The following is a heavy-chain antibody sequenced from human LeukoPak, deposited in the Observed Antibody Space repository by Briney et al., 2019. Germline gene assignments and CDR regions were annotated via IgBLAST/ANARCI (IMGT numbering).Heavy chain of an antibody. CDR1: GFTFNTFS. J-gene: IGHJ4*02. D-gene: IGHD3-22*01. CDR2: MSYDGSNK. Sequence: PGGSLRLSCAASGFTFNTFSMHWVRQAPGKGLEWVAVMSYDGSNKYYADSVKGRFTISRDNAKNSLYLQMNSLRAEDTAVYYCARDPGYRYYDSSGYYYFDYWGQGTLVTVSS. V-gene: IGHV3-30*04. CDR3: ARDPGYRYYDSSGYYYFDY.